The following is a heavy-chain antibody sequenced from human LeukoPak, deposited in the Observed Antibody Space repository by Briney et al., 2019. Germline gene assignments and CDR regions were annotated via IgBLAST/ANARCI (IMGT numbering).Heavy chain of an antibody. D-gene: IGHD1-26*01. V-gene: IGHV4-59*08. CDR2: IYYSGST. CDR1: GGSISSYY. Sequence: SETLSLTCTVSGGSISSYYWSWIRQPPGKGLGWIGYIYYSGSTNYNPSLKSRVTISVDTSKDQFSLKLSSVTAADTAVYYCARRLNRWELLPGGWFDPWGQGTLVTVSS. CDR3: ARRLNRWELLPGGWFDP. J-gene: IGHJ5*02.